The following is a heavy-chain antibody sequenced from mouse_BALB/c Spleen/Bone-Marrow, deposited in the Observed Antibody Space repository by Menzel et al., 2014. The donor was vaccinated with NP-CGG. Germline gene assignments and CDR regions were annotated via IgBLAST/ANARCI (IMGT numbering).Heavy chain of an antibody. J-gene: IGHJ3*01. D-gene: IGHD2-10*01. CDR2: IDPANGNT. V-gene: IGHV14-3*02. Sequence: VHVKQSGAELVKPRASVKLSCSASGFNIKDTYMHWVKQRPEQGLEWIGRIDPANGNTKYDPKFQGKATITADTSSNTAYLQLSSLTSEDTAVYYCASSAYSWGQGTLVTVSA. CDR1: GFNIKDTY. CDR3: ASSAYS.